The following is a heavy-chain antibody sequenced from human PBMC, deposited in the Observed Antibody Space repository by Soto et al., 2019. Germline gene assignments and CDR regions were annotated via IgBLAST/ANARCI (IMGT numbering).Heavy chain of an antibody. CDR1: GFTFSSYW. V-gene: IGHV3-7*01. J-gene: IGHJ3*02. Sequence: EVQLVESGGGLVQPGGSLRLSCAASGFTFSSYWMSWVRQAPGKGLEWVANIKQDGSEKYYVDSVKGRFTISRDNAKNSLYLQMSSLRAEDTAVYYCATTVGYEAFDIWGQGTMVTVSS. CDR3: ATTVGYEAFDI. D-gene: IGHD3-10*01. CDR2: IKQDGSEK.